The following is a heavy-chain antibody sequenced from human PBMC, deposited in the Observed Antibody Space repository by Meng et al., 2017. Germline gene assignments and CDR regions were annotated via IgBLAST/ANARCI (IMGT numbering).Heavy chain of an antibody. Sequence: GESLKISCAASGFTFSSYWMSWVRQAPGKGLEWVANIKQDGSEKYYVDSVKGRFTISRDNAKNSLYLQMNSLRAEDTAVYYCARRGAYSSSWQNYFDSWGQGTLVTVSS. D-gene: IGHD6-13*01. J-gene: IGHJ4*02. CDR2: IKQDGSEK. CDR3: ARRGAYSSSWQNYFDS. V-gene: IGHV3-7*03. CDR1: GFTFSSYW.